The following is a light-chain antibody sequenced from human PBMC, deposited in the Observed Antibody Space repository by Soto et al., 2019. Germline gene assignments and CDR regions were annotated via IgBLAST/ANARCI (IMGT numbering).Light chain of an antibody. Sequence: EIVMTQSPATLSVSPGERATLSCRASQSISNELAWYQQKPGQPPRLLIYSASTRATGVPARFTGSGSGSEFTITISGLQSEDFAVYYCQQGHNWPLTFGQGTRLEI. CDR3: QQGHNWPLT. CDR1: QSISNE. V-gene: IGKV3-15*01. J-gene: IGKJ2*01. CDR2: SAS.